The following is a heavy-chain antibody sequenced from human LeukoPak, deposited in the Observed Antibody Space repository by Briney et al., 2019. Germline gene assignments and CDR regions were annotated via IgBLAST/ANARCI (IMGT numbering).Heavy chain of an antibody. D-gene: IGHD2-2*01. CDR2: IRSKAYGGTA. CDR1: GFTFDDYA. V-gene: IGHV3-49*04. J-gene: IGHJ4*02. Sequence: GSLRLSCTTSGFTFDDYAMSWVRQAPGKGLEWVGFIRSKAYGGTAEYAASVKGRFTISRDDSKNIAYLQMNSLKTEDTAVYYCTRRYCSSINCPRHFDFWGQGTLVTASS. CDR3: TRRYCSSINCPRHFDF.